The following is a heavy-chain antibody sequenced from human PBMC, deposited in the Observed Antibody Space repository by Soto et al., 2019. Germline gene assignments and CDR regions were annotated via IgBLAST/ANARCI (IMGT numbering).Heavy chain of an antibody. CDR1: GYTFTSYY. Sequence: ASVKVSCKASGYTFTSYYMHWVRQAPGQGLEWMGIINPSGGSTSYAQKFQGRVTMTRDTSTSTVYMELSSVRSEDTAVYYCARETSKSGRWLQFWDYYYYGMDVWGQGTTVTVSS. J-gene: IGHJ6*02. V-gene: IGHV1-46*01. CDR3: ARETSKSGRWLQFWDYYYYGMDV. D-gene: IGHD5-12*01. CDR2: INPSGGST.